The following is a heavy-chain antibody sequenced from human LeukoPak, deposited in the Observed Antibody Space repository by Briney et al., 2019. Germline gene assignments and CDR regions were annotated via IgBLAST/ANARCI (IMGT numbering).Heavy chain of an antibody. Sequence: GGSLRLSCEASGFTFSSYSMSWVRQAPGKGLEWVANINQDGSEKYYVDSVKGRFTISRDNAKNSLYLQMNSLRAEDTAVYYCARDLGGWWLRGRGRDFDYWGQGTLVTVSS. CDR2: INQDGSEK. CDR3: ARDLGGWWLRGRGRDFDY. CDR1: GFTFSSYS. J-gene: IGHJ4*02. D-gene: IGHD5-12*01. V-gene: IGHV3-7*03.